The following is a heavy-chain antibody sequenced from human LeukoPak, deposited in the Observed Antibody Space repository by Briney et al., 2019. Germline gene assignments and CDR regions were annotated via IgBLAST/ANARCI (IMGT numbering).Heavy chain of an antibody. J-gene: IGHJ4*02. V-gene: IGHV3-23*01. CDR3: AKTPAVWGDYPKYYFDY. D-gene: IGHD3-16*01. Sequence: GGSLRLSCAASRFTFSSYAMSWVRQAPGKGLEWVSAISGSGGSTYYADSVKGRFTISRDNSKNTLYLQMNSPRAEDTAVYYCAKTPAVWGDYPKYYFDYWGQGTLVTVSS. CDR2: ISGSGGST. CDR1: RFTFSSYA.